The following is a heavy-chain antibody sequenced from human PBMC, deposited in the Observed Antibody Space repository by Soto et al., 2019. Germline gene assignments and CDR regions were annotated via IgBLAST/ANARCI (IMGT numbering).Heavy chain of an antibody. CDR1: GGSFSGYY. CDR2: INHGGRT. D-gene: IGHD2-2*02. Sequence: SETLSLTCAVYGGSFSGYYWSWIRQPPGKGLEWIGEINHGGRTSYNPSLKSRVTISVDTSKNQFSLKLSSVTAADTAVYFCARGEVAVVPVAIYYYMDVWAKGTPVTVSS. J-gene: IGHJ6*03. CDR3: ARGEVAVVPVAIYYYMDV. V-gene: IGHV4-34*01.